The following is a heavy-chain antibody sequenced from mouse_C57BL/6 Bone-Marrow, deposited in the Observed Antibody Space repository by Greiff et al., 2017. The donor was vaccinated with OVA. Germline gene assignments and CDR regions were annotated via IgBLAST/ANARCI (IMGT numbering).Heavy chain of an antibody. CDR1: GYSFTGYY. CDR3: VPIYYYGSSYAMDY. Sequence: EVKLKQSGPELVKPGASVKISCKASGYSFTGYYMNWVKQSPEKSLEWIGEINPSTGGTTYNQKFKAKATLTVDKSSSTAYMQLKSLTSEDSAVYYCVPIYYYGSSYAMDYWGQGTSVTVSS. J-gene: IGHJ4*01. V-gene: IGHV1-42*01. D-gene: IGHD1-1*01. CDR2: INPSTGGT.